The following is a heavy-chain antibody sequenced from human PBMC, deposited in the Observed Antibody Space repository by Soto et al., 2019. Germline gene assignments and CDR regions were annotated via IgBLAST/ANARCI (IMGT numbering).Heavy chain of an antibody. J-gene: IGHJ6*02. CDR3: TTEGVMITFGGVIVMGPYYCGMDV. V-gene: IGHV3-15*01. D-gene: IGHD3-16*02. Sequence: EVQLVESGGGLVKPGGSLRLSCAASGFTFSNAWMSWVRQAPGKGLEWVGRIKSRTDGGTTDYAAPVKGRFTISTDDSKNTLYPQMNSLKGEETVVYYCTTEGVMITFGGVIVMGPYYCGMDVWGQGTTVTVSS. CDR1: GFTFSNAW. CDR2: IKSRTDGGTT.